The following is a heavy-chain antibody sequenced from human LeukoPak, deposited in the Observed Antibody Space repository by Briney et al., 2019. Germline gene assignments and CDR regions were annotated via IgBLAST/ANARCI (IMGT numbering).Heavy chain of an antibody. D-gene: IGHD2-2*01. Sequence: AGGSLRLSCVGSGFNFMQYGMMWVRQAPGKGLEWVSTIHPSGINTHHADSVKGRFTISRDNSKNTLYLQMNSLRVEDTAIYYCARDPSILLPTDDSWGQGTLVAVSS. J-gene: IGHJ4*02. CDR3: ARDPSILLPTDDS. CDR2: IHPSGINT. V-gene: IGHV3-23*05. CDR1: GFNFMQYG.